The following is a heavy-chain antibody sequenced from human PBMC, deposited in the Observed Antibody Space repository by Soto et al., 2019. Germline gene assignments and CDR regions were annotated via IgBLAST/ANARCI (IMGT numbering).Heavy chain of an antibody. Sequence: QPGGSLRLSCAASGFTFSSYAMSWVRQAPGKGLEWVSSISGSGGSTHYADSVKGRFTLSRDNSKNTLYLQMNSLRAEDTAVYYYAKDWYDNSAYENFDFWGQGTLVTVSS. D-gene: IGHD3-22*01. CDR2: ISGSGGST. CDR3: AKDWYDNSAYENFDF. V-gene: IGHV3-23*01. J-gene: IGHJ4*02. CDR1: GFTFSSYA.